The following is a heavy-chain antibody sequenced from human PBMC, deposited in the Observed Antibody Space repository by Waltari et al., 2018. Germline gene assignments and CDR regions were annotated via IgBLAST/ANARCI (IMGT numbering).Heavy chain of an antibody. CDR1: GGSISSGGYY. Sequence: QVQLQESGPGLVKPSQTLSLTCTVSGGSISSGGYYWSWIRQHPGKGLGGIGYIYHSGSTHYNPSLKSRGTISVARSKNQFSLKRSSVTAADTAVYYCAKPDSSGYYFDYWGQGTLVTVSS. V-gene: IGHV4-31*09. CDR3: AKPDSSGYYFDY. J-gene: IGHJ4*02. CDR2: IYHSGST. D-gene: IGHD3-22*01.